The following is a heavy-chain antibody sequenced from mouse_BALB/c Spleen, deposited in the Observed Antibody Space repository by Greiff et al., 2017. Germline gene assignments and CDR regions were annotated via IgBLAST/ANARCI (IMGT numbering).Heavy chain of an antibody. J-gene: IGHJ3*01. CDR2: IYPGNSDT. CDR3: TRENYYGSSYEGPWFAY. V-gene: IGHV1-5*01. CDR1: GYSFTSYW. D-gene: IGHD1-1*01. Sequence: EVQLQQSGTVLARPGASVKMSCKASGYSFTSYWMHWVKQRPGQGLEWIGAIYPGNSDTSYNQKFKGKAKLTAVTSASTAYMELSSLTNEDSAVYDCTRENYYGSSYEGPWFAYWGQGTLVTVSA.